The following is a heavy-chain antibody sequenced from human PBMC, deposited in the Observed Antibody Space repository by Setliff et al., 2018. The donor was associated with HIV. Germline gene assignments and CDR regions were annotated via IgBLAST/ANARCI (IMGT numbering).Heavy chain of an antibody. CDR1: GFIFSSYA. V-gene: IGHV3-30*11. CDR2: ISYDGSNK. Sequence: GGSLRLSCAASGFIFSSYAMHWVRQAPGKGLEWVAVISYDGSNKYYADSVKGRFTISRDNSKNTLYLQMNSLRAEDTAVYYCARDRGVGTAMVLRYFDYWGQGTLVTVSS. J-gene: IGHJ4*02. CDR3: ARDRGVGTAMVLRYFDY. D-gene: IGHD5-18*01.